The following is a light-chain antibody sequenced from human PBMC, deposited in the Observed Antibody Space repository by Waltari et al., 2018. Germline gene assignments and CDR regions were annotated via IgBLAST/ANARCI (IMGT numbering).Light chain of an antibody. Sequence: DIQMTQSPSTLSASVGGRVTITCRASQNIDGWLAWHQPKPGPAPKPLSDEASKLHTGVPSRFSGGGYGTEFTLTITDLQPDDFATYYCQHFKNFPWTFGQGTNVEV. CDR3: QHFKNFPWT. CDR2: EAS. J-gene: IGKJ1*01. V-gene: IGKV1-5*03. CDR1: QNIDGW.